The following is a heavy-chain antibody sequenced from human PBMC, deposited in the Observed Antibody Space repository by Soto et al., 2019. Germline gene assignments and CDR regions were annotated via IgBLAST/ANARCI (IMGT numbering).Heavy chain of an antibody. CDR1: GFTSSNYS. J-gene: IGHJ6*02. CDR3: AGGAMVTPYYYGLDV. CDR2: TSGSGHYI. V-gene: IGHV3-23*01. Sequence: EVRLLESGGGLVQPGGSLRLYCAGSGFTSSNYSMSWVRQAPGKGLEWVSTTSGSGHYIQYRDSVKGRFTISRDNSKNTLYLKRNSLRAEETAVYYCAGGAMVTPYYYGLDVWGQGTTVTVSS. D-gene: IGHD5-18*01.